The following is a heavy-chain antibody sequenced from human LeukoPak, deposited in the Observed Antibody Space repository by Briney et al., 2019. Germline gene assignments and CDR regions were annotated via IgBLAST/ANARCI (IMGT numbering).Heavy chain of an antibody. J-gene: IGHJ4*02. Sequence: SETLPLTCTVSGGSISSYYWSWIRQPAGKGLEWIGRIYSSGSTNYNPSLKSRVTMSVDTPKNQFSLKLSSVTAADTAVYYCVRGVYYDLLTGYYPGGFDYWGQGSLVTVSS. CDR3: VRGVYYDLLTGYYPGGFDY. D-gene: IGHD3-9*01. CDR1: GGSISSYY. V-gene: IGHV4-4*07. CDR2: IYSSGST.